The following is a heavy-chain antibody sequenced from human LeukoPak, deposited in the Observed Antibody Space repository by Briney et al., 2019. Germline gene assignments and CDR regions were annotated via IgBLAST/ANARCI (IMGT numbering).Heavy chain of an antibody. J-gene: IGHJ4*02. D-gene: IGHD6-13*01. CDR1: GGSFSGYY. Sequence: SETLSLTCAVYGGSFSGYYWSWIRQPPGRGLEWIGEINHSGSTNYNPSLKGRVTISVDTSKNQFSLKLSSVTAADTAVYYCARVAAGISDYWGQGTLVTVSS. CDR3: ARVAAGISDY. CDR2: INHSGST. V-gene: IGHV4-34*01.